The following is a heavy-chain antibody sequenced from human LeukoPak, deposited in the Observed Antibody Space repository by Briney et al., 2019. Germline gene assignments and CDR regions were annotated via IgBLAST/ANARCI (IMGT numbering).Heavy chain of an antibody. D-gene: IGHD5-12*01. Sequence: KPSETLSLTCTVSGGSISSGDYYWSWIRQPPGKGLEWIGYIYHSGSTNYNPSLKSRVTISVDTSKNQFSLKLSSVTAADTAVYYCARDGFYCSGSDCSKGRWYSHYYMDVWGKGTTVTVSS. CDR2: IYHSGST. J-gene: IGHJ6*03. CDR3: ARDGFYCSGSDCSKGRWYSHYYMDV. CDR1: GGSISSGDYY. V-gene: IGHV4-30-4*01.